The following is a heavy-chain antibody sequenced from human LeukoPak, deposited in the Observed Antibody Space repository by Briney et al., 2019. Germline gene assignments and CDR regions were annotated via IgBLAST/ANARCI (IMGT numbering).Heavy chain of an antibody. CDR3: ARSGYYYDSSGYYPYYFDY. Sequence: WIRQPPGKGLEWIGSIYYSGSTYYNPSLKSRVTISVDTSKNQFSLKLSSVTAADTAVYYCARSGYYYDSSGYYPYYFDYWGQGTLVTVSS. CDR2: IYYSGST. V-gene: IGHV4-39*07. J-gene: IGHJ4*02. D-gene: IGHD3-22*01.